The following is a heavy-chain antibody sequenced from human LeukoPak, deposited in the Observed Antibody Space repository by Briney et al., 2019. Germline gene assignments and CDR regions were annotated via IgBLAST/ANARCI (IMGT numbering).Heavy chain of an antibody. CDR1: GYSFTTYW. CDR3: ARQGRIVVVTTTHDAFDI. J-gene: IGHJ3*02. V-gene: IGHV5-51*01. Sequence: GESLKISCEAFGYSFTTYWIGWVRQMPGKGLEWMGIIYPGDSDARYSPSFQGQVTISVDKSISTAYLQWSSLKASDTAMYYCARQGRIVVVTTTHDAFDIWGQGTMVTVSS. CDR2: IYPGDSDA. D-gene: IGHD2-21*02.